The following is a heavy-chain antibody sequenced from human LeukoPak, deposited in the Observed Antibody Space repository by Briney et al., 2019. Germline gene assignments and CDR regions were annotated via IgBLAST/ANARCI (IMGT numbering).Heavy chain of an antibody. J-gene: IGHJ4*02. CDR2: IFPGGSV. D-gene: IGHD6-25*01. V-gene: IGHV4-61*02. Sequence: PSQTLSLTCTVSGGSISEGNHFWPWSRQPGGKGLEWIGRIFPGGSVNYNPSLESRLTLSIDTSKTQFSLELTSVTAADTAMYFCGFSEGDFWGQGALVTVSS. CDR1: GGSISEGNHF. CDR3: GFSEGDF.